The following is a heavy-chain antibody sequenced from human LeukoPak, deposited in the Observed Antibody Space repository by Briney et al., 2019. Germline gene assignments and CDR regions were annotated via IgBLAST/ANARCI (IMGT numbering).Heavy chain of an antibody. D-gene: IGHD2-2*01. J-gene: IGHJ4*02. CDR1: GFTFSSSW. V-gene: IGHV3-7*03. Sequence: PGGFLRLSCVASGFTFSSSWMGWVRRAPGKGLEWVANIKQDGTGEYYVDSVRGRFSISKDNAKNSLYLQMNSLRAEDTAVYYCARDPCHGALDYWGQGALVTVSS. CDR3: ARDPCHGALDY. CDR2: IKQDGTGE.